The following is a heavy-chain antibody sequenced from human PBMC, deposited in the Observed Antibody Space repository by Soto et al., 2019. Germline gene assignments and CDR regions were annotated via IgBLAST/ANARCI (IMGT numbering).Heavy chain of an antibody. Sequence: ASVKVSCKASGYTFTSYGISWVRQAPGQGLEWMGWISAYNGNTNYAQKLQGRVTMTTDTSTSTAYMELRSLRSDDTAVYYCASAYYDFWSGHPPALQYFQHWGQGTLVTVSS. V-gene: IGHV1-18*04. CDR1: GYTFTSYG. D-gene: IGHD3-3*01. J-gene: IGHJ1*01. CDR3: ASAYYDFWSGHPPALQYFQH. CDR2: ISAYNGNT.